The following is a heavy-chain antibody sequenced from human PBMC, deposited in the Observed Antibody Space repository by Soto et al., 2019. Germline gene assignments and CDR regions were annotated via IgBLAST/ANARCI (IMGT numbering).Heavy chain of an antibody. V-gene: IGHV1-8*01. Sequence: GASVKVSCKASGYTFTTYDINWVRQATGQGLEWIGCIDPNNGNTGYAQRFQGRITMTRDTSTSTAYMELRSLRSEDTAVYYCASGLGYYYDSSGLPDYWGQGTLVTVSS. D-gene: IGHD3-22*01. CDR3: ASGLGYYYDSSGLPDY. CDR1: GYTFTTYD. J-gene: IGHJ4*02. CDR2: IDPNNGNT.